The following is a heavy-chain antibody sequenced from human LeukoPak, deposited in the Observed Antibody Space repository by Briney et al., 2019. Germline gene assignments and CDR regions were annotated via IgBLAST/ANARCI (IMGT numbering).Heavy chain of an antibody. D-gene: IGHD6-6*01. CDR1: GYTFTGYY. J-gene: IGHJ4*02. CDR2: INPNSGGT. CDR3: ARDQEHSVSGGG. Sequence: ASVKVSCKASGYTFTGYYMHWVRQAPGQGLEWVGWINPNSGGTNYAQKLQGRVTMTRDTSISTAYMELSRLRSDDTAVYYCARDQEHSVSGGGWGQGTLVTVSS. V-gene: IGHV1-2*02.